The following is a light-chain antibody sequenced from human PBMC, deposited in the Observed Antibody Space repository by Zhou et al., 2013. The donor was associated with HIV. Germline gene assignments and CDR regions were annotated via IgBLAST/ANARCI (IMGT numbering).Light chain of an antibody. J-gene: IGKJ1*01. Sequence: EIVLTQSPGTLSLSPGERATLSCRASQSVSSSYFAWYHQKPGQAPRLLIYGASSRATGIPDRFSGSGSGTDFTLTISRLEPEDFAVYYCQQYGSSPPETFGQGTKVEIK. CDR1: QSVSSSY. CDR2: GAS. V-gene: IGKV3-20*01. CDR3: QQYGSSPPET.